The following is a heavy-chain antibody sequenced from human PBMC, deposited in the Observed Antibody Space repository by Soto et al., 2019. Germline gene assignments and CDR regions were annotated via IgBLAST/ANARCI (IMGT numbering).Heavy chain of an antibody. CDR2: ISYDGSNK. J-gene: IGHJ4*02. V-gene: IGHV3-30*18. D-gene: IGHD3-22*01. CDR1: GFTFNSYG. CDR3: AKESYYASSGYYSDCFDY. Sequence: QVQLVESGGGVVQPGRSLRLSCAASGFTFNSYGMHWVRQAPGKGLEWVAVISYDGSNKYYADSVKGRFTISRDNSKNTLYLQMNSLRAEDTAVYYCAKESYYASSGYYSDCFDYWGQGTLVTVSS.